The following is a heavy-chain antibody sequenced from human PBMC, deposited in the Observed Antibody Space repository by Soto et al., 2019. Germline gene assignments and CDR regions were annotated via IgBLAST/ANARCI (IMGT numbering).Heavy chain of an antibody. Sequence: AAVKVSCKASGYSFIDYYIHWVRQAPGQGFEWMGRISPKSGGTNYAQKFEGRVTMTWDKSLNTAYMELSSLISDDTAVYYCARPPGYISDWYYFDLWGQGTLVTVSS. CDR3: ARPPGYISDWYYFDL. CDR2: ISPKSGGT. J-gene: IGHJ4*02. V-gene: IGHV1-2*02. D-gene: IGHD3-9*01. CDR1: GYSFIDYY.